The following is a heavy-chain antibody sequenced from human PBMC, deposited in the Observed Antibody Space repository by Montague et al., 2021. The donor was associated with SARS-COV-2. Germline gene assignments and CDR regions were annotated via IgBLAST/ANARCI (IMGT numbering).Heavy chain of an antibody. CDR3: ARGPGGVAARQRYYFDQ. D-gene: IGHD6-6*01. V-gene: IGHV4-34*01. CDR2: VNHSGDT. Sequence: SQTLSLTCAVYGGSLSGAHWSWIRQPPGKGLEWIGEVNHSGDTNYNVSLKSRVTMSVDTPKSQFSLKVRSVTAADTAVYYCARGPGGVAARQRYYFDQWGQGTLVTVSS. CDR1: GGSLSGAH. J-gene: IGHJ4*02.